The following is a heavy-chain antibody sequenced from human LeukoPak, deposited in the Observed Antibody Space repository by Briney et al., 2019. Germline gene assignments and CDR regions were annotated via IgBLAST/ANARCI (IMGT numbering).Heavy chain of an antibody. D-gene: IGHD6-13*01. Sequence: GESLEISCKGSGYSFSSYWIGWVRQVPGKGLEWMGNIYPGDSDTRYSPSFQGQVTISADKSISTAYLQWSSLKASDTAMYYCARLGPASIAADGPTLYYMDVWGKGTTVTASS. CDR1: GYSFSSYW. V-gene: IGHV5-51*01. J-gene: IGHJ6*03. CDR2: IYPGDSDT. CDR3: ARLGPASIAADGPTLYYMDV.